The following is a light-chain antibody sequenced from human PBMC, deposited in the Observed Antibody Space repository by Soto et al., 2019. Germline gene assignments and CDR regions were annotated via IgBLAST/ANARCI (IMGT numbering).Light chain of an antibody. CDR2: GTS. V-gene: IGKV1-5*03. J-gene: IGKJ1*01. CDR3: QHYYDYSWT. Sequence: DIHMTQSPSTLSASVGDRVTITCRASQSISIWLAWYQQKPGRAPNLLIYGTSSLESGVPSRFSGSGSGTEFTLTTSSLQPDDFATYYCQHYYDYSWTFGQGTKVEIK. CDR1: QSISIW.